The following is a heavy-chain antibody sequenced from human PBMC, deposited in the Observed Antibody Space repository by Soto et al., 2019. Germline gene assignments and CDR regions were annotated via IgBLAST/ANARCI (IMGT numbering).Heavy chain of an antibody. J-gene: IGHJ6*03. D-gene: IGHD6-13*01. CDR1: GYSFTTHW. V-gene: IGHV5-51*01. CDR3: ASQQLDSSYYYMDV. Sequence: GESLKISCKASGYSFTTHWIGWVRQMPGKGLEWMGIIYPGDSDTRYSPSFQGQVTISADKSISTAYLQWSSLKASDTAMYYCASQQLDSSYYYMDVWGKGTTVTVSS. CDR2: IYPGDSDT.